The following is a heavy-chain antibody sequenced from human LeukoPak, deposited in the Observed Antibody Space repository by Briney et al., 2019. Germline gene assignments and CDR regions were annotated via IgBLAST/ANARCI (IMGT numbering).Heavy chain of an antibody. CDR2: IYYPETT. CDR1: GASIGSSRNY. V-gene: IGHV4-39*07. D-gene: IGHD5-12*01. Sequence: SETLSLTCNVSGASIGSSRNYWGWIRQPPGKGLEWLGSIYYPETTYYNPSLKSRVSVSVDTSKYQFSLKLNSVTAADTAVYFCARDPYTGYDLGAFDIWGQGTMVSVSS. CDR3: ARDPYTGYDLGAFDI. J-gene: IGHJ3*02.